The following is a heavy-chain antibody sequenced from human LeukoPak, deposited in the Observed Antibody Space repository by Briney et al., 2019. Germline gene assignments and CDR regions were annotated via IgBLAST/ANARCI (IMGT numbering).Heavy chain of an antibody. D-gene: IGHD5-12*01. J-gene: IGHJ3*02. CDR2: ISSSGSTR. CDR1: GFTFRIYG. CDR3: ARVAWRAFDI. Sequence: GSLRLSCAASGFTFRIYGMNWVRQAPGKGLEWVSYISSSGSTRSYADSVQGRFTISRDNAKNSLSLQMNRLRAEDTAVYYCARVAWRAFDIWGQGTMVTVSS. V-gene: IGHV3-48*03.